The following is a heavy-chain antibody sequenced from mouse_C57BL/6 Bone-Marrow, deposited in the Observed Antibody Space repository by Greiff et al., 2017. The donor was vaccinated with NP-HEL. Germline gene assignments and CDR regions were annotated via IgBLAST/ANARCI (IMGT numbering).Heavy chain of an antibody. CDR2: IFPGSGST. Sequence: VQLQQSGPELVKPGASVKISCKASGYTFTDYYINWVKQRPGQGLEWIGWIFPGSGSTYYNEKFKGKATLTVDKSSSTAYMLLSSLTSEDSAVYVCARWPTTVDRYFDVWGTGTTVTVSS. CDR1: GYTFTDYY. J-gene: IGHJ1*03. CDR3: ARWPTTVDRYFDV. D-gene: IGHD1-1*01. V-gene: IGHV1-75*01.